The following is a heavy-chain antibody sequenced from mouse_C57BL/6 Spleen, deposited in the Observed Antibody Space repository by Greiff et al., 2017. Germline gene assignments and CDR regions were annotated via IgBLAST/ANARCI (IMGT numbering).Heavy chain of an antibody. CDR2: IDPETGGT. J-gene: IGHJ3*01. D-gene: IGHD1-1*01. V-gene: IGHV1-15*01. CDR3: TRSRNYGSSYGFAY. Sequence: QVQLKESGAELVRPGASVTLSCKASGYTFTDYEMHWVKQTPVHGLEWIGAIDPETGGTAYNQKFKGKAILTADKSSSTAYMELRSLTSEDSAVYYCTRSRNYGSSYGFAYWGQGTLVTVSA. CDR1: GYTFTDYE.